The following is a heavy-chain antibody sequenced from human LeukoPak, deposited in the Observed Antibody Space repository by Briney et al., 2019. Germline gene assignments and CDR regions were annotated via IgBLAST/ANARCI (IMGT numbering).Heavy chain of an antibody. J-gene: IGHJ4*02. CDR1: GGSISSYY. D-gene: IGHD2-2*01. V-gene: IGHV4-59*01. Sequence: SETLSLTCTVSGGSISSYYWSWSRQPPGKGLEWIGYIYYSGSTNYNPSLKSRVTISVDTSKNQFSLKLSSVTAADTAVYYCARGHCSSTSCYAYFDYWGQGTLVTVSS. CDR2: IYYSGST. CDR3: ARGHCSSTSCYAYFDY.